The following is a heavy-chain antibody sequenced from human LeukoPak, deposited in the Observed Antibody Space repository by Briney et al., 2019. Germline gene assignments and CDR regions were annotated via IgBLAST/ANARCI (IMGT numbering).Heavy chain of an antibody. J-gene: IGHJ5*02. Sequence: SVKVSCKASGGTFSSYATNWVRQAPGQGLEWMGGIIAIFDTGNYAQKFQGRVTITADESTSTAYMELSSLRSEDTAVYYCAITYYYGSGSDQGWWFDPWGQGTLVTVSS. CDR1: GGTFSSYA. D-gene: IGHD3-10*01. V-gene: IGHV1-69*01. CDR3: AITYYYGSGSDQGWWFDP. CDR2: IIAIFDTG.